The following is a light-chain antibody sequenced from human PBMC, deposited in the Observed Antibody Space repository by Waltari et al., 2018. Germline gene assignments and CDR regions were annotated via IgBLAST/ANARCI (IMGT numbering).Light chain of an antibody. Sequence: SVLTHPPSVSAAPALRVTLTFTGSSSHVSAGYCSHRYQHFPATAPKHLINDNNKRPSGVPDRLSGSKSGTSAALAITGLQADDEDDDYCQSYDNSLSSPWVFGGGTKLTVL. J-gene: IGLJ3*02. V-gene: IGLV1-40*01. CDR2: DNN. CDR3: QSYDNSLSSPWV. CDR1: SSHVSAGYC.